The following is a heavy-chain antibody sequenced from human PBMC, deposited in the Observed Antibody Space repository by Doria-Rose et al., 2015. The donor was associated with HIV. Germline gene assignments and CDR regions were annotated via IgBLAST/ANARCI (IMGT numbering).Heavy chain of an antibody. CDR3: ARIKSSRWYHKYYFDF. CDR1: GVSLSSPGMG. Sequence: QITLKECGPVLVKPTETLTLTCTVAGVSLSSPGMGVSWIRQPPGKALEWLAHTSSDDERSYKTSLKSRLTISRGTSKSQVVLTMTDMDPVDTATYYCARIKSSRWYHKYYFDFWGQGTLVIVSA. V-gene: IGHV2-26*01. CDR2: TSSDDER. D-gene: IGHD6-13*01. J-gene: IGHJ4*02.